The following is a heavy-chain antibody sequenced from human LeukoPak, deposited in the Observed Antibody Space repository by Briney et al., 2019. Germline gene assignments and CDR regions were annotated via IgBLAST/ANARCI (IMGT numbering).Heavy chain of an antibody. J-gene: IGHJ4*02. CDR2: ISYSGSP. CDR1: GASISSYY. CDR3: ARVGHIVAAGTYDW. V-gene: IGHV4-59*08. D-gene: IGHD6-13*01. Sequence: SETLSLTCTVSGASISSYYWSWIRQPPGKGLEWIGYISYSGSPNYNPSLKSRVTISADTSKNQFSLNLRSVTAADTAVYYCARVGHIVAAGTYDWWGQGTLVTVSS.